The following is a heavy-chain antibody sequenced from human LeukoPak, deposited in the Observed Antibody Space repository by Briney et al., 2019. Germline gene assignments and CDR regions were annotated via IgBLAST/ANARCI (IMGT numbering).Heavy chain of an antibody. CDR3: ARGGGLDV. V-gene: IGHV3-30-3*01. J-gene: IGHJ6*02. D-gene: IGHD3-16*01. CDR2: ISPDGTKD. Sequence: GRSLRLSCAASGFTFSSYAMHWVRHSPGKGLEWLALISPDGTKDYYPDSVKGRFTISRDNAKNSLYLQMSNLRAEDTAVYFCARGGGLDVWGQGATVTVSS. CDR1: GFTFSSYA.